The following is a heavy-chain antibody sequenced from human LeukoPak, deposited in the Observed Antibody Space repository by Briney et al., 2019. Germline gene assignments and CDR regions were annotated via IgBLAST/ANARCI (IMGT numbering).Heavy chain of an antibody. J-gene: IGHJ4*02. CDR3: AREGLVGATFYFDY. D-gene: IGHD1-26*01. V-gene: IGHV1-69*10. CDR2: IIPILGIA. CDR1: GGTFSSYA. Sequence: SVKVSCKASGGTFSSYAISWVRQAPGQGLEWMGGIIPILGIANYAQKFQGRVTITAAKSTSTAYMELSSLRSEDTAVYYCAREGLVGATFYFDYWGQGTLVTVSS.